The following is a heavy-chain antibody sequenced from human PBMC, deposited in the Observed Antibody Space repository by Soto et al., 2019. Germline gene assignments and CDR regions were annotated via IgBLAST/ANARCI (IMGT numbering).Heavy chain of an antibody. V-gene: IGHV1-8*01. J-gene: IGHJ6*02. Sequence: ASVKVSCKASGYSFTTYDINWVRQATGQGLEWMGWMNPNSGKTGYAQKFQGRVTMTRNTPKSTVYMEVGSLTSDDTAVYYCARALPSDYGREILYYYGLDGWGQGTTVTFS. CDR3: ARALPSDYGREILYYYGLDG. D-gene: IGHD4-17*01. CDR1: GYSFTTYD. CDR2: MNPNSGKT.